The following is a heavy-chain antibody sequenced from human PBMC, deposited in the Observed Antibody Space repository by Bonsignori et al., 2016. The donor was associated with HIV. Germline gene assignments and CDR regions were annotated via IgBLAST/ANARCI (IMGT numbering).Heavy chain of an antibody. J-gene: IGHJ6*03. CDR2: INQDGSGK. CDR3: ARDTDSSGYYWSYYFHMDV. Sequence: RQPPGKGLEWVANINQDGSGKYYVDSVKGRFTISRDNAKNSLYLQMNGLRAEDTAVYYCARDTDSSGYYWSYYFHMDVWGKGTTVTVSS. D-gene: IGHD3-22*01. V-gene: IGHV3-7*03.